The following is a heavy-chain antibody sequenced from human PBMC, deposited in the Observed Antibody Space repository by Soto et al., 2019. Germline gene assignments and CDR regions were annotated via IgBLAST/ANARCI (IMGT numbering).Heavy chain of an antibody. D-gene: IGHD3-3*01. Sequence: QVQVVESGGGVVQPGRSLRLSCAASGFTFSSYAMHWVRQAPGKGLEWVAVISYDGSNKYYADSVKGRFTISRDNSKNTLYLQMNSLRAEDTAVYYCGVVSTGPFDYWGQGTLVTVSS. CDR3: GVVSTGPFDY. V-gene: IGHV3-30-3*01. J-gene: IGHJ4*02. CDR1: GFTFSSYA. CDR2: ISYDGSNK.